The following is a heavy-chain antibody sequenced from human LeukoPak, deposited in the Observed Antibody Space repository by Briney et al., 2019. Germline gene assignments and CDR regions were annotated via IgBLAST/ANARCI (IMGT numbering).Heavy chain of an antibody. J-gene: IGHJ5*02. CDR1: GGSISSYY. CDR2: IYYSGST. Sequence: SETLSLTCTVSGGSISSYYWSWIRQPPGKGLEWIGYIYYSGSTIYNPSLKGRFTISVDTSKNKFSLKLSTVTAADTAVYYCARLPKGDHDWFDPWGQGTLVTVSS. V-gene: IGHV4-59*08. D-gene: IGHD1-14*01. CDR3: ARLPKGDHDWFDP.